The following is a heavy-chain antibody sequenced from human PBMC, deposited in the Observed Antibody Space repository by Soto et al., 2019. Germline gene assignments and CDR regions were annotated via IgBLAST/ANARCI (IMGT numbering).Heavy chain of an antibody. Sequence: QVQLQESGPGLVKPSQTLSLTCTVSGGSISSGGYYWSWIRQHPGKGLEWIGYIYYSGSTYYNPALKSRVTISVDTSKTQFSLKLSSVTAADTAVYYCARVYYGSGNYYNTTLGMDVWGQGTTVTVSS. CDR1: GGSISSGGYY. J-gene: IGHJ6*02. CDR3: ARVYYGSGNYYNTTLGMDV. V-gene: IGHV4-31*03. CDR2: IYYSGST. D-gene: IGHD3-10*01.